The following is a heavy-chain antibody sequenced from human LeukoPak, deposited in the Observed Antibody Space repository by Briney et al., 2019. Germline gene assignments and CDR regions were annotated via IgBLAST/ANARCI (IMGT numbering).Heavy chain of an antibody. CDR1: GGAFSGYY. CDR2: INHSGST. V-gene: IGHV4-34*01. Sequence: SETLSLTCAVYGGAFSGYYWSWIRQPPGKGLEWIGEINHSGSTNYNPSLKSRVTISVDTSKNQFSLKLSSVTAADTAVYYCARKGMDVWGQGTTVTVSS. CDR3: ARKGMDV. J-gene: IGHJ6*02.